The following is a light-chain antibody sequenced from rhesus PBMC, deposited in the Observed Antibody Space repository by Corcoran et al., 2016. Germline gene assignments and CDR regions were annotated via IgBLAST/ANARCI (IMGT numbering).Light chain of an antibody. V-gene: IGKV3-40*01. CDR2: SAY. CDR3: QQYNDLVWT. Sequence: EIVMTQSPATLSLSPGETATLSRRASQSAGTYLAWYQQKPGQAPKLLVQSAYFSATGIPDRFSGSGSRTDFTLTISSLEPEGIGVYHCQQYNDLVWTFDQGTKVEIK. J-gene: IGKJ1*01. CDR1: QSAGTY.